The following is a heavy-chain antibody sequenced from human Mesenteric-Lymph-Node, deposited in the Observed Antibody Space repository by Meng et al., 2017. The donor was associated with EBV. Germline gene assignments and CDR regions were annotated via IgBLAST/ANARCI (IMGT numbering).Heavy chain of an antibody. J-gene: IGHJ5*02. V-gene: IGHV2-5*02. D-gene: IGHD4-11*01. Sequence: QITLKESGPTLVKPTQTRTLTCTLSGFSLDTSGVSVGWIRQPPGRALEWLAVIYWDDDKRYNPSLKNRLTVTRDTSKNQVVLTMTNMDPVDTATYYCGHRRYSNYGWFDPWGQGTLVTVSS. CDR3: GHRRYSNYGWFDP. CDR1: GFSLDTSGVS. CDR2: IYWDDDK.